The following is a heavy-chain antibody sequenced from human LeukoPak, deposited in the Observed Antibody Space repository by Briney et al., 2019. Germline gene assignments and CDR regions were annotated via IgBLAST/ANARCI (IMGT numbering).Heavy chain of an antibody. CDR1: GYTSTGYY. CDR2: ISPKSGDT. CDR3: ASGTYGDYSFDF. D-gene: IGHD4-17*01. V-gene: IGHV1-2*06. J-gene: IGHJ4*02. Sequence: ASVKVSCKASGYTSTGYYIHWVRQAPGQGLEWMGRISPKSGDTDYSQKFQGGVTLTSDSSVTTAYMELNRLTSDATAVYYCASGTYGDYSFDFWGQGNLVTVSS.